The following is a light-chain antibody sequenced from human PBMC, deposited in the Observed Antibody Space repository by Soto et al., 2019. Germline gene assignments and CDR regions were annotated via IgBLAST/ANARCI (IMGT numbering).Light chain of an antibody. V-gene: IGKV3-20*01. CDR3: QQYGSSPPT. CDR1: QSVSTNY. J-gene: IGKJ1*01. Sequence: EIVLTQSPGTLSLSPGERATLSCRASQSVSTNYLAWYQRKPGQAPRLLIYGASSRATDIPDRFSCSGSGTDFTLTITRLQPEDFAVYYCQQYGSSPPTFGQGTKVEL. CDR2: GAS.